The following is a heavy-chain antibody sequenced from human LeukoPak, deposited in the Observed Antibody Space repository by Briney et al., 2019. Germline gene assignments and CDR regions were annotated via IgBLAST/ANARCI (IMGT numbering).Heavy chain of an antibody. V-gene: IGHV1-18*01. CDR3: ALLVLGSGSLDY. D-gene: IGHD3-22*01. CDR1: GYTFTSYG. Sequence: ASVKVSCKASGYTFTSYGISWVRQAPGQGLEWMGWISAYNGNTNYAQKLQGRVTMTADTSTSTAYMELRSLRSDDTAVYYCALLVLGSGSLDYWGQGTLVTVSS. CDR2: ISAYNGNT. J-gene: IGHJ4*02.